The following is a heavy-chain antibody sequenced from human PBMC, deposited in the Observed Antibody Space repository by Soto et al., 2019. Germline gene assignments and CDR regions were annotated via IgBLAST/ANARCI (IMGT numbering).Heavy chain of an antibody. Sequence: QVQLVQSGAEVKKPGASVKVSCKASGYTFTSYGISWVRQAPGQGLEWMGWISAYNGNTNYAQKLQGRVTMTTDTSTSTADMELRSLRSDDTAVYYCARLATYYDFWIGYQNYYGMDVWGQGTTVTVSS. CDR3: ARLATYYDFWIGYQNYYGMDV. V-gene: IGHV1-18*04. D-gene: IGHD3-3*01. CDR1: GYTFTSYG. CDR2: ISAYNGNT. J-gene: IGHJ6*02.